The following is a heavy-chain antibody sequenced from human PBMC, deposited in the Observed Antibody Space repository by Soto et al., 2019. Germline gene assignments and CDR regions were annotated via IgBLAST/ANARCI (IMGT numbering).Heavy chain of an antibody. Sequence: GGSLRLSCAASGFTFSSCAMSWVRQAPGEGLEWISAISGSGGSTYHADSVKGRFTVSRDNSKNTLYLQMNSLRAEDTAVYYCAKGSASGSPYYFDYWGQGNLVTVSS. J-gene: IGHJ4*02. CDR1: GFTFSSCA. CDR3: AKGSASGSPYYFDY. CDR2: ISGSGGST. V-gene: IGHV3-23*01. D-gene: IGHD6-25*01.